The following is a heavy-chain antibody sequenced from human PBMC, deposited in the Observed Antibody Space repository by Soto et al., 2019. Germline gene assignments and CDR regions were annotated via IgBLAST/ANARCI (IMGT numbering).Heavy chain of an antibody. D-gene: IGHD6-25*01. V-gene: IGHV4-61*05. CDR2: IYYSGST. CDR1: GGSISSSSYY. CDR3: ARLYGFSGFDY. J-gene: IGHJ4*02. Sequence: TSETLSLTCTVSGGSISSSSYYWSWIRQPPGKGLEWIGYIYYSGSTNYNPSLKSRVTISVDTSKNQFSLKLSSVTAADTAVYYCARLYGFSGFDYWGQGTLVTVSS.